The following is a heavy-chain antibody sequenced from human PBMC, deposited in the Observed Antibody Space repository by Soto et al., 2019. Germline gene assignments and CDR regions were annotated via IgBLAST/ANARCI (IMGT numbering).Heavy chain of an antibody. CDR2: ISGDSGST. J-gene: IGHJ4*02. CDR1: GFHFRTFV. V-gene: IGHV3-23*02. D-gene: IGHD3-3*01. CDR3: ALDSKYWVFWSGYVE. Sequence: GSLRLSCAASGFHFRTFVMSWVRQAPGKGLEWVAGISGDSGSTYYGDSVRGRFTISRDNSKNILSLQLKNLRVEDTAFYYCALDSKYWVFWSGYVEWGLGT.